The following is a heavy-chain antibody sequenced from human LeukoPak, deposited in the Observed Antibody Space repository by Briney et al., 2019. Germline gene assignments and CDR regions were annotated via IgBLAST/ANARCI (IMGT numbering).Heavy chain of an antibody. CDR1: GFTFSSYV. CDR3: AKDSLEYYFDY. V-gene: IGHV3-30-3*01. Sequence: GGSLRLSCAASGFTFSSYVMHWVRQAPGKGLEWVAVISYDGNNKYYADSVKGRFTISRDNSKNTLYLQMNSLRAEDTAVYYCAKDSLEYYFDYWGQGTLVTVSS. D-gene: IGHD5-24*01. CDR2: ISYDGNNK. J-gene: IGHJ4*02.